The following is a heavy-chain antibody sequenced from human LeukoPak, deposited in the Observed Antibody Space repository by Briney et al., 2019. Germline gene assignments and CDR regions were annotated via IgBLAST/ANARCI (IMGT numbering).Heavy chain of an antibody. V-gene: IGHV3-21*01. J-gene: IGHJ6*02. Sequence: GRSLRLSCAASGFTFSSYSMNWVRQAPGKGLEWVSSISSSSSYIYYADSVKGRFTISRDNAKNSLYLQMNSLRAEDTAVYYCARDLSYYGSGKDIGKYYYYGMDVWGQGTTVTVSS. CDR1: GFTFSSYS. CDR2: ISSSSSYI. CDR3: ARDLSYYGSGKDIGKYYYYGMDV. D-gene: IGHD3-10*01.